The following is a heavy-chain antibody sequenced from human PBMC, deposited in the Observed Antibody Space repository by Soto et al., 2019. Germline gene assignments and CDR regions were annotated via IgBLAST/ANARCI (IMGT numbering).Heavy chain of an antibody. D-gene: IGHD3-10*01. V-gene: IGHV3-30*18. CDR2: TSYDGNNE. CDR1: VFTFSNYA. CDR3: AKEKGFFNGATSYFDY. J-gene: IGHJ4*02. Sequence: PGGSLRLSCADSVFTFSNYAMHWVRQAPGKGLEWVALTSYDGNNEYYTDSVKGRFTISRDNSKNTLFLQMNSPRPEDTAVYYCAKEKGFFNGATSYFDYWGQGALVTVSS.